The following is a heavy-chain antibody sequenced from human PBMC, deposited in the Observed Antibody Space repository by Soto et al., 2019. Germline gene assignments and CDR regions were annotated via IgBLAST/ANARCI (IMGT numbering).Heavy chain of an antibody. Sequence: GSLRLSCAASGFTFSSYAMHWVRQAPGKGLEWVAVISYDGSNKYYADSVKGRFTISRDNSKNTLYLQMNSLRAEDTAVYYCAREFTIFGVAPPPLYYGMDVWGQGTTVTVSS. CDR2: ISYDGSNK. J-gene: IGHJ6*02. CDR1: GFTFSSYA. V-gene: IGHV3-30-3*01. D-gene: IGHD3-3*01. CDR3: AREFTIFGVAPPPLYYGMDV.